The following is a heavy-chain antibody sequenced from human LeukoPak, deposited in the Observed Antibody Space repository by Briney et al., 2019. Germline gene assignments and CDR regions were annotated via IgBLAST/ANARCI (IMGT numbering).Heavy chain of an antibody. J-gene: IGHJ4*02. Sequence: PGRSLRLSCTASGFTFSSYDMHWVRQAPGKRLEWVAIISFDGSNKYYADSVKGRFTISRDNSKNTLYLQMNSLRAEDTAVYYCAASIVVVPPAITYWGQGTLVTVSS. CDR1: GFTFSSYD. CDR3: AASIVVVPPAITY. D-gene: IGHD2-2*01. CDR2: ISFDGSNK. V-gene: IGHV3-30*03.